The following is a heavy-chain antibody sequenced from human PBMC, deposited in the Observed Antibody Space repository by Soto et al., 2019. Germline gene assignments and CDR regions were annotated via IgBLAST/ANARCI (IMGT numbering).Heavy chain of an antibody. J-gene: IGHJ4*02. CDR3: ARDWNDGY. CDR2: IIPILGIA. D-gene: IGHD1-1*01. Sequence: QVQLVQSGAEVKKPGSSVKVSCKASGGTFSSYTISWVRQAPGQGLEWMGRIIPILGIANYAQKFQGRVMITADKSTSTAYMELSSLRSEDTAVYYCARDWNDGYWGQGTLVTVSS. V-gene: IGHV1-69*08. CDR1: GGTFSSYT.